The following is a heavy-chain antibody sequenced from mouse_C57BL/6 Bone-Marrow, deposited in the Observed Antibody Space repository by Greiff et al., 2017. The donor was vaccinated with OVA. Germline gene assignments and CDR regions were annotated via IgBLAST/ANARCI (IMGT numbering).Heavy chain of an antibody. CDR1: GYTFTSYW. CDR3: ARRDGNYWFAY. D-gene: IGHD2-1*01. CDR2: IYPRDGST. Sequence: QVQLQQPGAELVKPGASVKMSCKASGYTFTSYWITWVKQRPGQGLEWIGYIYPRDGSTKYNEKFKGKATLTADKSSSTAYMQLNSLTSEDSAVYFCARRDGNYWFAYWGQGTLVTVSA. J-gene: IGHJ3*01. V-gene: IGHV1-55*01.